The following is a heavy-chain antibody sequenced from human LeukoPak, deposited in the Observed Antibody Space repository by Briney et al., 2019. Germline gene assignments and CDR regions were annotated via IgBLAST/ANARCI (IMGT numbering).Heavy chain of an antibody. D-gene: IGHD1-26*01. V-gene: IGHV3-21*01. CDR1: GFTFSTYN. CDR3: ARDPYSGNYGDYYYYYMDV. J-gene: IGHJ6*03. CDR2: ITSSSSYI. Sequence: GESLRLSCAASGFTFSTYNMNWVRQAPGKGLEWVSSITSSSSYICYADSVKGRFTISRDNAKSSLYLQMNSLRDEDTAVYYCARDPYSGNYGDYYYYYMDVWGKGTTVTVSS.